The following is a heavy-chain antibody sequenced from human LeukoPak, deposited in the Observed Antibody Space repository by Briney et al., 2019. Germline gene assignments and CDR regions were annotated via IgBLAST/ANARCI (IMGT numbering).Heavy chain of an antibody. CDR3: ARDRREAPERPNWFDP. CDR2: ITYSGSI. J-gene: IGHJ5*02. V-gene: IGHV4-34*01. Sequence: PLETLSLTCAVSGGSFSGKYWTWIRQPPGKGLEWIGEITYSGSIYYNPSLKSRVTISVDTSKNQFSLKLNSVTAADTAVYYCARDRREAPERPNWFDPWGQGTLVTVSS. CDR1: GGSFSGKY. D-gene: IGHD1-1*01.